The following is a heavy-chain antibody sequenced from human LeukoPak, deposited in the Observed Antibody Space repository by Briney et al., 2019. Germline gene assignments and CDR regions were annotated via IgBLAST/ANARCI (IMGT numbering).Heavy chain of an antibody. D-gene: IGHD6-19*01. CDR1: GYTFSTYG. CDR2: INTYNANT. CDR3: ARNSHGYSSGWLQFNFDY. V-gene: IGHV1-18*01. J-gene: IGHJ4*02. Sequence: ASVTVSCKASGYTFSTYGITWVRQAPGQGFEWMGWINTYNANTNYAQKLQGRVTMTTDRSTSTAYMELRSLRSDDTTVYYCARNSHGYSSGWLQFNFDYWGQGTLVTVSS.